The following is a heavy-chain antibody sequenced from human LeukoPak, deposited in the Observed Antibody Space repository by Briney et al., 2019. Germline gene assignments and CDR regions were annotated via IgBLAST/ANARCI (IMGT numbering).Heavy chain of an antibody. CDR1: GGSFSGYY. D-gene: IGHD3-22*01. CDR3: ARETRSRYYDSSGYHYFDY. Sequence: SETLSLTCAVYGGSFSGYYWSWIRQPPGKGLEWLGEINHSGSTNYNPSLKSRVTISVDTSKNQFSVKLNSVTAADTAVYYCARETRSRYYDSSGYHYFDYWGQGTLVTVSS. V-gene: IGHV4-34*01. J-gene: IGHJ4*02. CDR2: INHSGST.